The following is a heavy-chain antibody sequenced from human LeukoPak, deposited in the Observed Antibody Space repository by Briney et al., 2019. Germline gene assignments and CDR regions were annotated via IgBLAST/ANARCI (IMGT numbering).Heavy chain of an antibody. CDR3: ARDYGYDPPDPWYFDL. J-gene: IGHJ2*01. Sequence: PGGSLRLSCVASGFTFSAYDIHWVRQAPGKGLEWVSSINRSSSYIYYADSVKGRFTLSRDNAKKSLYLQMSGLRADDTAIYYCARDYGYDPPDPWYFDLWGRGTLVTVSS. V-gene: IGHV3-21*01. CDR1: GFTFSAYD. CDR2: INRSSSYI. D-gene: IGHD5-12*01.